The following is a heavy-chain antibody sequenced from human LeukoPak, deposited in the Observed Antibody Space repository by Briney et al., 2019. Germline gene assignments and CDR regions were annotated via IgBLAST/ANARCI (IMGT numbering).Heavy chain of an antibody. Sequence: SETLSLTCTVSGGSISSGRYYWSWIRQPAGKGLEWIGRIYTSGSTNYNPAVKRRVNISVETSKNQFSLKLSSVTAADTAVYYCARGGYYYDSSGYWGQGTLVTVSS. CDR1: GGSISSGRYY. CDR3: ARGGYYYDSSGY. CDR2: IYTSGST. J-gene: IGHJ4*02. V-gene: IGHV4-61*02. D-gene: IGHD3-22*01.